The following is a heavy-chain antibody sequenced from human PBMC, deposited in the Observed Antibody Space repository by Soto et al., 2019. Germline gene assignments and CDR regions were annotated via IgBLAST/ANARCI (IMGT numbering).Heavy chain of an antibody. CDR3: ARDGDVNTGFGKDY. D-gene: IGHD3-16*01. CDR2: TWYDGGNK. Sequence: GGSLRLSCAASGFTFSNYGMHWVRQAPGKGLEWVAFTWYDGGNKYYAESVKGRFTISRDNSKNTLYLQMNSLRSEDTAVYYCARDGDVNTGFGKDYWGQGTLVTVSS. CDR1: GFTFSNYG. V-gene: IGHV3-33*01. J-gene: IGHJ4*02.